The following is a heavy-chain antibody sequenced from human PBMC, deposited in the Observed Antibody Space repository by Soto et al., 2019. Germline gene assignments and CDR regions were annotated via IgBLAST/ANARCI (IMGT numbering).Heavy chain of an antibody. CDR1: GDSVSSNSAA. D-gene: IGHD3-3*02. Sequence: SQTLSLTCAISGDSVSSNSAAWNWIRQSPSRGLEWLGRTYYRSKWYNDYAVSVKSRITINPDTSKNQFSLQLNSVTPEDTAVYYCARDSAFFLGNYYYGMDVWGQGTTVTSP. CDR2: TYYRSKWYN. CDR3: ARDSAFFLGNYYYGMDV. V-gene: IGHV6-1*01. J-gene: IGHJ6*02.